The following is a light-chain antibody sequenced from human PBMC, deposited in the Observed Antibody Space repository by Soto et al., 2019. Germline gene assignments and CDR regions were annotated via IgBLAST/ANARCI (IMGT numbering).Light chain of an antibody. Sequence: DIQMTQSPSTLSASVGDRVTITCRASQSISKWLAWYQQRPGKAPKILIFDASILESGVPSRFSGGGSGTEFTLTISSRQPDDFATYYCQQYNNYLPWTFGQGTKVEVK. V-gene: IGKV1-5*01. CDR2: DAS. J-gene: IGKJ1*01. CDR3: QQYNNYLPWT. CDR1: QSISKW.